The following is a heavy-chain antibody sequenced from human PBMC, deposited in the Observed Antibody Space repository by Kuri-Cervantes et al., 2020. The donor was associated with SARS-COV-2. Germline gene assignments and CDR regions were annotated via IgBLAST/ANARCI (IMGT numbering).Heavy chain of an antibody. CDR1: GGSFSGYY. CDR2: INHSGST. V-gene: IGHV4-34*01. CDR3: ARKVEMATISH. Sequence: GSLRLSCAVYGGSFSGYYWSWFRQPPGKGLEWIGEINHSGSTNYNPSLKSRVTISVDTSKNQFSLKLSSVTAADTAVYYCARKVEMATISHWGQGTLVTVSS. D-gene: IGHD5-24*01. J-gene: IGHJ4*02.